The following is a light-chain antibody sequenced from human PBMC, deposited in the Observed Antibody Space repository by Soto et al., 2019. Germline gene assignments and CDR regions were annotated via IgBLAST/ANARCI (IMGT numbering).Light chain of an antibody. J-gene: IGLJ2*01. CDR2: STN. Sequence: QPVLTQPPSASGTPGQRVTISCSGSSSNIGSNSVNWYQQLPGTAPKLLIYSTNQRPSGVPDRFSGSKSDTSASLAISGLQSEDEADYDCAAWDDSLNGEVVFGGGTKLTVL. CDR1: SSNIGSNS. CDR3: AAWDDSLNGEVV. V-gene: IGLV1-44*01.